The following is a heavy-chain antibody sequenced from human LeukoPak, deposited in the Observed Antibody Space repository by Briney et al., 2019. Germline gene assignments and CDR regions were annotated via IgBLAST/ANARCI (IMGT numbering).Heavy chain of an antibody. CDR1: GFTFSSYA. CDR3: ARSGYSSPWTPVYYYYGMDV. V-gene: IGHV3-30*04. J-gene: IGHJ6*02. Sequence: GGSLRLSCAASGFTFSSYAMHWVRQAPGKGLEWVAVISYDGSNKYYADSVKGRFTISRDNSKNTLYLQMNSLRAEDTAVYYCARSGYSSPWTPVYYYYGMDVWGQGAMVTVSS. CDR2: ISYDGSNK. D-gene: IGHD6-13*01.